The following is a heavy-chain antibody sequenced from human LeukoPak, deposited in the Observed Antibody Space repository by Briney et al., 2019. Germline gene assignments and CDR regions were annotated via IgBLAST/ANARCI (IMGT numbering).Heavy chain of an antibody. Sequence: GGSLRLSCGASGFNFRSYWMHWVRHVPEKGLEWVSRINSNGSMTFYADSVKGRFTISRDNSKDTLYLQMNSLRAEDTAVYYCARNENSGWGYFDYWGQGTLVTVSS. CDR2: INSNGSMT. D-gene: IGHD5-12*01. CDR1: GFNFRSYW. J-gene: IGHJ4*02. V-gene: IGHV3-74*01. CDR3: ARNENSGWGYFDY.